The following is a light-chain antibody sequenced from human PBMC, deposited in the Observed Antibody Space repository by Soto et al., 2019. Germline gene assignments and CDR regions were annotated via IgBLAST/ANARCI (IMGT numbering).Light chain of an antibody. CDR3: LQDFKYPRT. V-gene: IGKV1-6*01. Sequence: AIQMTQSPSSLSGAVGGRVTITCRASQGIKNDLNWYQQKPGKAPQLLIYGASTLQREVPSRFSGSGSGIDFTLTISSLQPEDFATYYCLQDFKYPRTFGPGTRVDL. CDR1: QGIKND. J-gene: IGKJ3*01. CDR2: GAS.